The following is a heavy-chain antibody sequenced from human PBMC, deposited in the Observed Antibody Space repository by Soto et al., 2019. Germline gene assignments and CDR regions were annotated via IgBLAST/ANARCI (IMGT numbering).Heavy chain of an antibody. CDR1: GFTFKTYS. Sequence: EEQLVESGGGLVQPGGSLRLSCVASGFTFKTYSMNWARQAPGKGLVWVSYISSSSSTIYYTDSVKGRFTISRDNAKNSLYLQMNSLRDEATAVYYCARDSLTTVTTRSFDYWGQGTLVTVSS. CDR2: ISSSSSTI. V-gene: IGHV3-48*02. J-gene: IGHJ4*02. CDR3: ARDSLTTVTTRSFDY. D-gene: IGHD4-17*01.